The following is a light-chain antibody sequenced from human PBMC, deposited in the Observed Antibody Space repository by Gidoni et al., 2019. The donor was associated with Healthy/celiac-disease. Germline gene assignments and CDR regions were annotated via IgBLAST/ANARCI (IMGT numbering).Light chain of an antibody. CDR3: TSYTSSGTPVV. CDR2: EVS. Sequence: QAALTQPASVSGSPGQSITISCTGTSSDVGGYNYVSWYQQHPGKAPKLCIYEVSNRPSGVSTRFSGSKSGNTASLTISGLQAEDEADYCCTSYTSSGTPVVFGGGTKLTVL. J-gene: IGLJ2*01. V-gene: IGLV2-14*01. CDR1: SSDVGGYNY.